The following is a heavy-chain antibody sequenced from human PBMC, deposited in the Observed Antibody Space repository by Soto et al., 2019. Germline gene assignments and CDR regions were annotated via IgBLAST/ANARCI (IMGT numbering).Heavy chain of an antibody. CDR1: GFKFSSYG. D-gene: IGHD2-15*01. CDR2: ISYDGSNK. J-gene: IGHJ3*02. CDR3: AKDFPSYSNSAFDI. Sequence: GGSLRLSYEASGFKFSSYGMHWVRQATGKGLEWVAVISYDGSNKYYADSVKGRFTISRDNSKNTLYLQMNSLRAEDTAVYYCAKDFPSYSNSAFDIWGQGTMVTVSS. V-gene: IGHV3-30*18.